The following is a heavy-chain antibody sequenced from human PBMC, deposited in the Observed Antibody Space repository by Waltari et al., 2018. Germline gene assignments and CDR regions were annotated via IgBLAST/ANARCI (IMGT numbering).Heavy chain of an antibody. CDR1: GFTFRRHA. CDR2: ISYEGSDK. CDR3: ARQNHF. J-gene: IGHJ4*02. Sequence: QVQLVESGGGVVQPGRSLRLPCAASGFTFRRHAMHWVRQAPGKGLEWVAVISYEGSDKYYADSVKGRFTISRDNSKNTLFLQMNSLRAEDSAVYYCARQNHFWGQGTLVTVSS. V-gene: IGHV3-30*11.